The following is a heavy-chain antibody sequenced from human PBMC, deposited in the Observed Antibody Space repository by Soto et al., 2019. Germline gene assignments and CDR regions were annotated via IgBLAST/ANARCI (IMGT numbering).Heavy chain of an antibody. Sequence: ASVKVSCKASGGTFSSYAISWVRQAPGQGLEWMGWINPNSGGTNYAQKFQGRVTMTRDTSISTAYMELSRLRSEDTAVYYCARVKNSSGRRVGIGFDYWGQGTLVTVSS. CDR2: INPNSGGT. CDR1: GGTFSSYA. CDR3: ARVKNSSGRRVGIGFDY. V-gene: IGHV1-2*02. D-gene: IGHD6-19*01. J-gene: IGHJ4*02.